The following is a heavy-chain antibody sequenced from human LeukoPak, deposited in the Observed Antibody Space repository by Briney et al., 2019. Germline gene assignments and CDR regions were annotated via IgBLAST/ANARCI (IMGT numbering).Heavy chain of an antibody. V-gene: IGHV4-30-4*01. Sequence: SQTLSLICTVSGGSISSGDYYWSWIRQPPGKGLEWIGYIYYSGSTYYNPSLKSRVTISVDTSKNQFSLKLSSVTPANPAVYYCAGGTAPDVFDIWGQGTRDPVSS. D-gene: IGHD1-1*01. CDR3: AGGTAPDVFDI. J-gene: IGHJ3*02. CDR1: GGSISSGDYY. CDR2: IYYSGST.